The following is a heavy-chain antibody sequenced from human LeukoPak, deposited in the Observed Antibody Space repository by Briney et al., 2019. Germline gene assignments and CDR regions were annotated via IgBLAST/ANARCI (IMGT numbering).Heavy chain of an antibody. CDR2: INSDGSST. J-gene: IGHJ4*02. CDR1: GSTFSSYW. V-gene: IGHV3-74*01. Sequence: PGGSLRLSCAASGSTFSSYWMHWVRQAPGKGLVWVSRINSDGSSTSYADSVKGRFTISRDNAKNTLYLQMNSLRAEDTAVYYCAREGFYSDSSGYYKKHDYWGQGTLVTVSS. CDR3: AREGFYSDSSGYYKKHDY. D-gene: IGHD3-22*01.